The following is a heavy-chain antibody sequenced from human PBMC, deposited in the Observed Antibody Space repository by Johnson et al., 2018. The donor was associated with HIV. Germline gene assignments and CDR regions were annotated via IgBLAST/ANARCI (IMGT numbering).Heavy chain of an antibody. CDR1: GFTVSSNY. D-gene: IGHD3-22*01. J-gene: IGHJ3*02. V-gene: IGHV3-66*01. CDR2: IYSGGST. CDR3: ARGHHDSGYHLEAFDI. Sequence: MLLVESGGGVVQPGRSLRLSCAASGFTVSSNYMTWVRQAPGKGLEWVSVIYSGGSTYYADSVKGRFIISRDNSKNTLLLQMNSLRVDDTAMYYCARGHHDSGYHLEAFDIWGQGTMVSVSS.